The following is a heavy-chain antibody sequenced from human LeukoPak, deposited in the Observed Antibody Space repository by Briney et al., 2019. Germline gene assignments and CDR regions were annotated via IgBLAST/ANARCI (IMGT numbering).Heavy chain of an antibody. V-gene: IGHV5-51*01. Sequence: GESLKISCKGSGYNFASYWIGRVRQMPEKGLEWMGIIYPGDSDTNYSPSFQGQVTISADKSISTAYLQWSSLKASDTVMCYCAFSPRGNWFDPWGQGTLVTVSS. CDR3: AFSPRGNWFDP. CDR1: GYNFASYW. D-gene: IGHD3-10*01. J-gene: IGHJ5*02. CDR2: IYPGDSDT.